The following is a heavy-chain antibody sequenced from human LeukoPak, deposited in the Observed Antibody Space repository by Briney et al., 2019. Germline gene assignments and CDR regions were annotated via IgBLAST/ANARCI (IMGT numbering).Heavy chain of an antibody. CDR2: IYYSGST. Sequence: PSETLSLTCTVSGGSISSSSYYWGWIRQPPGKGLEWIGSIYYSGSTYYNPSLKSRVTISVDTSKNQFSLKLNSVTAADTAMYYCARGGTGGFDPWGQGTLVTVSS. CDR1: GGSISSSSYY. CDR3: ARGGTGGFDP. D-gene: IGHD3/OR15-3a*01. J-gene: IGHJ5*02. V-gene: IGHV4-39*07.